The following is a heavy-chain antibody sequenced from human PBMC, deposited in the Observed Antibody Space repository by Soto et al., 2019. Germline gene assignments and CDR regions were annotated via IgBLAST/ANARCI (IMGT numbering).Heavy chain of an antibody. Sequence: QVQLQESGPGLVKPSETLSLTCTVSGGSIDSYYWTWIRQPPGKGLEWIGYVYYTWTTTYSPSLKSRVTISVDTSMNQISRKLSSVPAADTAFYYCARLGGYYQALDTWGQGTLVTVSS. CDR1: GGSIDSYY. CDR2: VYYTWTT. J-gene: IGHJ5*02. V-gene: IGHV4-59*08. CDR3: ARLGGYYQALDT. D-gene: IGHD3-22*01.